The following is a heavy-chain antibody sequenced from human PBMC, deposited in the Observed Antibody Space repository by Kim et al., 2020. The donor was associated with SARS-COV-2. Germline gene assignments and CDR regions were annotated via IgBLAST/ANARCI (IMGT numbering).Heavy chain of an antibody. Sequence: ASVKVSCKASGYTFTAFSLHWVRQAPGHRLEWMGWINGASGNTKYSQNFQGRVTITRDTSARTAYMKLSSLRSEDTAVYYCARGPGTTGTTGDWGQGTLVTVSS. CDR2: INGASGNT. CDR1: GYTFTAFS. CDR3: ARGPGTTGTTGD. V-gene: IGHV1-3*01. J-gene: IGHJ4*02. D-gene: IGHD1-1*01.